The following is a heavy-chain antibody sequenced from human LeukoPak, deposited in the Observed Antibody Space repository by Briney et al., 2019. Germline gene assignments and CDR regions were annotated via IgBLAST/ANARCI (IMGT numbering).Heavy chain of an antibody. CDR1: GFTFSSYE. CDR2: ISSSGSTI. CDR3: ASTPSPVLAAAGTDYYYYYGMDV. Sequence: PGGSLRLSCAASGFTFSSYEMNWVRQAPGKGLEWVSYISSSGSTIYYADSVKGRFTISRGNAKNSLYLQMNSLRAEDTAVYYCASTPSPVLAAAGTDYYYYYGMDVWGQGTTVTVSS. D-gene: IGHD6-13*01. V-gene: IGHV3-48*03. J-gene: IGHJ6*02.